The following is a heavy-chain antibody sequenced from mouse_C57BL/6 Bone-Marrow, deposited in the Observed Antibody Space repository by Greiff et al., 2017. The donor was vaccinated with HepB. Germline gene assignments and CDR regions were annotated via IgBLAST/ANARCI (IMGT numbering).Heavy chain of an antibody. V-gene: IGHV6-3*01. CDR2: IRLKSDNYAT. CDR3: TGPLYYGSSFDY. D-gene: IGHD1-1*01. Sequence: LQQSGGGLVQPGGSMKLSCVASGFTFSNYWMNWVRQSPEKGLEWVAQIRLKSDNYATHYAESVKGRFTISRDDSKSSVYLQMNNLRAEDTGIYYCTGPLYYGSSFDYWGQGTTLTVSS. CDR1: GFTFSNYW. J-gene: IGHJ2*01.